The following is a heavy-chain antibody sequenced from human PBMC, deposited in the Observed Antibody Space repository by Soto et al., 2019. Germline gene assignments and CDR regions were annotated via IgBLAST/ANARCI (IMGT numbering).Heavy chain of an antibody. CDR3: VLVAGSASWYATHS. CDR2: TYYGASS. D-gene: IGHD6-13*01. V-gene: IGHV4-38-2*01. Sequence: PSETLYLTCAVSGYSISSGYYWGWIGQPPGKGLEWLGTTYYGASSYYNPSLRSRITILLDASTNQLSLKLSSVTAADTAVYFRVLVAGSASWYATHSSAQGSLVTFSS. J-gene: IGHJ4*02. CDR1: GYSISSGYY.